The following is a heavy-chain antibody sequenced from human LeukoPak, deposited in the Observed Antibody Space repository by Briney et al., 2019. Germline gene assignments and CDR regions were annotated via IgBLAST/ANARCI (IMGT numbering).Heavy chain of an antibody. Sequence: SETLSLTCTVSGYSIRSGYYWGWIRQPPGKGLEWIGSIYHSGSTYYNPSLKSRVTISVDTSKNQFSLKLSSVTAADTAVYYCARNKYYYGSGNYGVPNWFDPWGQGTLVTVSS. V-gene: IGHV4-38-2*02. CDR3: ARNKYYYGSGNYGVPNWFDP. D-gene: IGHD3-10*01. J-gene: IGHJ5*02. CDR2: IYHSGST. CDR1: GYSIRSGYY.